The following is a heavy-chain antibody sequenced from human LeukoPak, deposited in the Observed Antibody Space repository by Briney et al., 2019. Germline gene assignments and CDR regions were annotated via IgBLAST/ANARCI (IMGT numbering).Heavy chain of an antibody. CDR2: MSYNGSNK. V-gene: IGHV3-30-3*01. D-gene: IGHD4-23*01. Sequence: GGSLRLSCGVSEFIFRSCAMHWVRQAPGKGPEWVALMSYNGSNKLYADSVKGRFTISRDNSKNTLYLQMNSLRDEDTAVYYCAKVEAPPGIYGGGSFDYWGQGTLVTVSS. J-gene: IGHJ4*02. CDR3: AKVEAPPGIYGGGSFDY. CDR1: EFIFRSCA.